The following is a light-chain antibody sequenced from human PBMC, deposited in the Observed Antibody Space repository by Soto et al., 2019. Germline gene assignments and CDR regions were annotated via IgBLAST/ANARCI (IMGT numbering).Light chain of an antibody. V-gene: IGKV1-33*01. CDR2: DAY. CDR3: QQYDDLPIT. J-gene: IGKJ5*01. CDR1: QDITNY. Sequence: DIQMTQSPSSLSASVGDRFTITCQASQDITNYLNWYQQKPGKPPKLLINDAYNLETGVPSRFSGSGSGTHFSFTINSLQPEDFATYYCQQYDDLPITFGLGTRLEI.